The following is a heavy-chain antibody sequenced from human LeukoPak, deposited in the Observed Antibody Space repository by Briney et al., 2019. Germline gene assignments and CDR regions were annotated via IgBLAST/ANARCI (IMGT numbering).Heavy chain of an antibody. D-gene: IGHD5-18*01. Sequence: GGSLRLSCAASGFTVSSKYMSWVRQAPGKGLEWDSVIYSGGSTYYADSVKGRFTISRDNSKNTLYLQMNSLRAEDTAVYYCARDLGYSYGYVYWGQGTLVTVSS. J-gene: IGHJ4*02. CDR1: GFTVSSKY. V-gene: IGHV3-53*01. CDR2: IYSGGST. CDR3: ARDLGYSYGYVY.